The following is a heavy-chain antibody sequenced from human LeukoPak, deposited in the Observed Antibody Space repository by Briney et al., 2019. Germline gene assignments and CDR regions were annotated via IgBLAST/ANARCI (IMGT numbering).Heavy chain of an antibody. CDR3: ARHGAFFDY. CDR1: GGSISSSSYY. Sequence: PSETLSLTCTVSGGSISSSSYYWGWIRQPPGKGLEWIGSIYYSGSTYYNPSLKSRVTISVDTSKNQFSLKLSSVTAADTAMYYCARHGAFFDYWGQGTLVTVSS. V-gene: IGHV4-39*01. D-gene: IGHD1-26*01. J-gene: IGHJ4*02. CDR2: IYYSGST.